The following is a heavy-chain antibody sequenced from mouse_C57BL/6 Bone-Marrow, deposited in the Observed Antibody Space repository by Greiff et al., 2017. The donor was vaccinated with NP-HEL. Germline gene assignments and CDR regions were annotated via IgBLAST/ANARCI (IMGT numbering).Heavy chain of an antibody. CDR1: GYTFTSYW. V-gene: IGHV1-52*01. CDR3: AGGSNLTVGPFAY. J-gene: IGHJ3*01. D-gene: IGHD1-1*01. Sequence: QVQLQQPGAELVRPGSSVKLSCKASGYTFTSYWMHWVKQRPIQGLEWIGNIDPSDSETHYNQKFKDKATLTVDKSSSTAYMQLSSLTSEDSAVYYCAGGSNLTVGPFAYWGQGTLVTVSA. CDR2: IDPSDSET.